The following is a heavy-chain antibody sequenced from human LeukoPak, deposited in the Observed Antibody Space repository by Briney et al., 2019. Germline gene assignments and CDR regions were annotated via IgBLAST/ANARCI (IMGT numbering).Heavy chain of an antibody. CDR3: ATLNGPLFEY. CDR2: IHQHGNEK. V-gene: IGHV3-7*01. CDR1: GFTFSNYW. D-gene: IGHD2-8*01. Sequence: GGSLRLSCAASGFTFSNYWMSWVRQAPEKGLEWVASIHQHGNEKYFVDSVRGRFTISRDNAKNSLYLQMSSLRAEDTAVYYCATLNGPLFEYWGQGTLVTVSS. J-gene: IGHJ4*02.